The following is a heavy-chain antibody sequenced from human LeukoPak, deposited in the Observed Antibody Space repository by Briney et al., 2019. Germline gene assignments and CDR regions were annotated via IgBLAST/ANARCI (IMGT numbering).Heavy chain of an antibody. D-gene: IGHD2-2*02. CDR1: GYTFTGYY. CDR2: INPNSGGT. J-gene: IGHJ5*02. CDR3: ARWTAYCSSTSCYTNWFDP. Sequence: ASVKVSCKASGYTFTGYYMHWVRQAPGQGLEWMGWINPNSGGTNYAQKFQGRVTMTRDTSISTAYMELSRLRSDDTAVYYCARWTAYCSSTSCYTNWFDPWGQGTLVTVSS. V-gene: IGHV1-2*02.